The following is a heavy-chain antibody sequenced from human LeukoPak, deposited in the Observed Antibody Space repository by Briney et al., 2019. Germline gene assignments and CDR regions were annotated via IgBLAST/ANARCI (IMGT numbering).Heavy chain of an antibody. CDR3: ARTPSIATLDY. J-gene: IGHJ4*02. V-gene: IGHV4-39*07. D-gene: IGHD6-6*01. Sequence: SETLSLTCTVSGGSISSNSYYWGWIRQPPGKGLEWIGSIYYSGSTYYNPSLKSRVTISVDTSKNQFSLKLSSVTAADTAVYHCARTPSIATLDYWGQGTLVTVSS. CDR2: IYYSGST. CDR1: GGSISSNSYY.